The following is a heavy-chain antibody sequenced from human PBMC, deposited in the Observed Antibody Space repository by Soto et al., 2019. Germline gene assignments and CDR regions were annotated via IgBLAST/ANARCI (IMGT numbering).Heavy chain of an antibody. Sequence: QVQLQQWGAGLLKPSETLSLTCAVYGGSFSGYYWSWIRQPPGKGLEWIGEINHSGSTNYNPSLKSRVTISVDTSKNQFSLKLSSVTAADTAVYYCVSNSSGSPSWFDPWGQGTLVTVSS. J-gene: IGHJ5*02. V-gene: IGHV4-34*01. D-gene: IGHD3-10*01. CDR1: GGSFSGYY. CDR2: INHSGST. CDR3: VSNSSGSPSWFDP.